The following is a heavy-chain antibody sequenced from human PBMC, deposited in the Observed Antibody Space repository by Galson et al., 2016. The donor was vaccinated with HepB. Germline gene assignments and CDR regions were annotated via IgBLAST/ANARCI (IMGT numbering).Heavy chain of an antibody. V-gene: IGHV3-53*01. CDR1: GFAVSLYY. Sequence: SLRLSCAASGFAVSLYYMSWVRQAPGKGLEWVSVIYSGGGTFYADSVKGRFTISRDNSRNTLYVQMNNRRAEDTAVYYCARDYPGSSGNVRTFDIWGQGAMVAVSS. CDR3: ARDYPGSSGNVRTFDI. J-gene: IGHJ3*02. D-gene: IGHD6-19*01. CDR2: IYSGGGT.